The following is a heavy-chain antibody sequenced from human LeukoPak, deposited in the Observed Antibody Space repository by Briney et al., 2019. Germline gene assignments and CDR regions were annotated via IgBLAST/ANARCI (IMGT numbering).Heavy chain of an antibody. CDR1: GFTFSSYG. CDR3: AKCLYYYDSTGPNFDY. Sequence: PGRSLRLSCAASGFTFSSYGMHWVRQAPGKGLEWVAFIQYDGSNKYYADSVKGRFTISRDNSKNTLFMQMNSLRAEDTAVYYCAKCLYYYDSTGPNFDYWGQGTLVTVSS. V-gene: IGHV3-30*02. CDR2: IQYDGSNK. D-gene: IGHD3-22*01. J-gene: IGHJ4*02.